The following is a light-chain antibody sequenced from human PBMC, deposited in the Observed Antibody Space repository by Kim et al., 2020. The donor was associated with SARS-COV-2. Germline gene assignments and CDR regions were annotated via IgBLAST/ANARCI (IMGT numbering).Light chain of an antibody. Sequence: ASIGDRVTITCRASQSISYWLAWYQQKPGQAPKPLIYKATNLESGVPSRFSGNGSGTEFTLTISSLQPDDFAIYFCQQYNTYVWTFGQGTKVDIK. CDR3: QQYNTYVWT. CDR1: QSISYW. CDR2: KAT. J-gene: IGKJ1*01. V-gene: IGKV1-5*03.